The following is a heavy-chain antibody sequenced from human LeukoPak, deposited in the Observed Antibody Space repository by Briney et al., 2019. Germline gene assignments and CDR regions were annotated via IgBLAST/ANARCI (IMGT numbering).Heavy chain of an antibody. Sequence: LETLSLTCTVSGGSISSGDYYWSWIRQPPGKGLEWIGNIYYTGSTNYNPSLKSRVTISVDTSKNQFSLKLSSVTAADTAVYYCARAFSSGWYPYSIGGLWFDYWGQGTLVTVSS. D-gene: IGHD6-19*01. V-gene: IGHV4-61*08. CDR2: IYYTGST. CDR3: ARAFSSGWYPYSIGGLWFDY. CDR1: GGSISSGDYY. J-gene: IGHJ4*02.